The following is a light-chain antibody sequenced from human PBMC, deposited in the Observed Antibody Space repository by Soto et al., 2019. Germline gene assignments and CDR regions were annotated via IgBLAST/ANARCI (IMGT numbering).Light chain of an antibody. CDR2: TLS. Sequence: DIVMTQTPLSLPVTPGEPASISCRSSQSLLDSDDGNTYLDWYLQKPGQSPQLLTYTLSYRASXVXDXXSGSGSGTDFTLKISRVEAEDVGVYYCMQRIEFPYTFGQGTKLEIK. V-gene: IGKV2-40*01. CDR3: MQRIEFPYT. CDR1: QSLLDSDDGNTY. J-gene: IGKJ2*01.